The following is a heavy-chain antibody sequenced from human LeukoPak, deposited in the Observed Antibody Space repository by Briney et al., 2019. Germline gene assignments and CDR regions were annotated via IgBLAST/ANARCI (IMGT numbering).Heavy chain of an antibody. J-gene: IGHJ4*02. V-gene: IGHV1-18*01. D-gene: IGHD3-9*01. CDR3: ARAGYDILTGYYKDSFFDY. CDR2: ISAYNGNT. Sequence: ASVKVSFKASGYTFTSYGISWVRQAPGQGLEWMGWISAYNGNTNYAQKLQGRVTMTTDTSTSTAYMELRSLRSDDTAVYYCARAGYDILTGYYKDSFFDYWGQGTLVTVSS. CDR1: GYTFTSYG.